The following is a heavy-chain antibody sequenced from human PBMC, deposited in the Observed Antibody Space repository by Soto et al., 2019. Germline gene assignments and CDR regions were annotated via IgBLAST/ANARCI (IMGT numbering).Heavy chain of an antibody. CDR2: IRVYNGNT. Sequence: GASVKVSCKASGYTFTSYGISWVRQAPGQGLEWMGWIRVYNGNTNYVQKLQGRVTMTTDTSTSTAYMELRSLRSDDTAVYYCARREEPDDAFDIWGQGTMVTVSS. V-gene: IGHV1-18*01. D-gene: IGHD1-1*01. CDR1: GYTFTSYG. J-gene: IGHJ3*02. CDR3: ARREEPDDAFDI.